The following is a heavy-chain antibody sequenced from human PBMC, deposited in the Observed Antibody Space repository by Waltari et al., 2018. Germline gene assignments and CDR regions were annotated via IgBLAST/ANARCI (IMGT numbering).Heavy chain of an antibody. J-gene: IGHJ4*02. D-gene: IGHD6-6*01. CDR2: IIPICGTA. CDR1: GGTFSSYA. Sequence: QVQLVQSGAEVKKPGSSVKVSCKASGGTFSSYAISWVRQAPGQGLGWLGGIIPICGTAKYAQKFQGRVTSTADESTSTAYMELSSLRSEDTAVYYCARARGRIAARPLYYFDYWGQGTLVTVSS. CDR3: ARARGRIAARPLYYFDY. V-gene: IGHV1-69*12.